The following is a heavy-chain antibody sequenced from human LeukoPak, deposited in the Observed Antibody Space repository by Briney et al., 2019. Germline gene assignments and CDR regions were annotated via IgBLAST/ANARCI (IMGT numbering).Heavy chain of an antibody. V-gene: IGHV1-18*01. CDR2: ISAFNGNT. Sequence: ASVKVSCKASGYTFTSCGISWVRQAPGQGLEWMGWISAFNGNTNYAQKLQGRVTMTTDTSTSTAYMELRSLRSDDTAVYYCARVRDYYDFWSGYYADWGQGTPVTVSS. D-gene: IGHD3-3*01. J-gene: IGHJ4*02. CDR1: GYTFTSCG. CDR3: ARVRDYYDFWSGYYAD.